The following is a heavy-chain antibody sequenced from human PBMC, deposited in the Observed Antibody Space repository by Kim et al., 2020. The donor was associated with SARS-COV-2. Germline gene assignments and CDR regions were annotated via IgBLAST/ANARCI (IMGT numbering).Heavy chain of an antibody. CDR3: AKRPLLDY. CDR2: VSDDGSEK. CDR1: GFTFSSYG. V-gene: IGHV3-30*18. Sequence: GGSLRLSCVASGFTFSSYGMHWVRQAPGKGLEWVAVVSDDGSEKYYVDSAKGRFTISKDNSKNTLYLQMNSLRPEDTAVYYCAKRPLLDYWGQGTLVTVS. J-gene: IGHJ4*02.